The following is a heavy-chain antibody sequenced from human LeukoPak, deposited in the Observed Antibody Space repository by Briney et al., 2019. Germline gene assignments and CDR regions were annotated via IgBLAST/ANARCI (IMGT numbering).Heavy chain of an antibody. D-gene: IGHD1-1*01. Sequence: GESLKISCKGSGYSFSNYWIGWVRQMPGKGLEWMGIIYPGDSETRYRPSFQGQVTISVDKSISTAYLQWSSLKASDTAMYYCARPGWSDGGVWGQGTMVTVSS. J-gene: IGHJ3*01. CDR3: ARPGWSDGGV. CDR2: IYPGDSET. CDR1: GYSFSNYW. V-gene: IGHV5-51*01.